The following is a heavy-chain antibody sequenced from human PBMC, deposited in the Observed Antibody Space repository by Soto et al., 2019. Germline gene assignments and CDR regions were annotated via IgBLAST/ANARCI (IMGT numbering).Heavy chain of an antibody. V-gene: IGHV3-30*18. D-gene: IGHD1-26*01. J-gene: IGHJ4*02. CDR2: ISYDGSNE. Sequence: QVQLVESGGGVVQPGRSLRLSCAASGFTLSSYGMHWVRQAPGKGLEWVAVISYDGSNEYYADSVKGRFTISRDNSKNTLYLQMNSLRAEDTAVYYCAKDAGGSSYFDYWGQGTLVTVSS. CDR3: AKDAGGSSYFDY. CDR1: GFTLSSYG.